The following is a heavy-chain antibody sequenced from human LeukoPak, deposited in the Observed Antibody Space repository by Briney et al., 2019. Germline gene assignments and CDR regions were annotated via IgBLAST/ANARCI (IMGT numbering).Heavy chain of an antibody. CDR3: ARGSSSGYLVWYYDL. D-gene: IGHD3-22*01. J-gene: IGHJ2*01. CDR1: GFTFSSYN. CDR2: ISSSDTSNTI. Sequence: PGGSLRLSCAASGFTFSSYNMNWVRQAPGKGLEWVSYISSSDTSNTIYYADSVKGRFTISRDNAKNSLYLQMSSLRAEDTAVYYCARGSSSGYLVWYYDLWGRGTLVTVSS. V-gene: IGHV3-48*04.